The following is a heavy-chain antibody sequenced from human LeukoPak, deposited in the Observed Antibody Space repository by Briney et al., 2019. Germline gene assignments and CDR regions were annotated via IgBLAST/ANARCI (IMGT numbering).Heavy chain of an antibody. CDR1: GFTFSSYA. D-gene: IGHD2-2*01. CDR2: ISGSGGST. J-gene: IGHJ4*02. CDR3: AKDGVVVPAASPFDY. Sequence: GGSLRLSCAASGFTFSSYAMSWVRQAPGKGLEWVSAISGSGGSTYYADSEKGRFTISRDNSKNTLYLQMNSLRAEDTAVYYCAKDGVVVPAASPFDYWGQGTLVTVSS. V-gene: IGHV3-23*01.